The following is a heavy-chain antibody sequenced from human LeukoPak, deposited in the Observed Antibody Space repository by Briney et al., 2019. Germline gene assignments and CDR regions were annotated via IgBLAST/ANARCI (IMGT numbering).Heavy chain of an antibody. J-gene: IGHJ5*02. CDR3: ARETVDELTRTTGFDP. Sequence: GGSLRLSCAASGFTFSSYPLSWVRQAPGKGLEWVSAVSGSGGRTYYADSVKGRFTISRDNSKNTLYLQMNGLRAEDTAIYYCARETVDELTRTTGFDPWGQGTLVTGSS. CDR2: VSGSGGRT. V-gene: IGHV3-23*01. D-gene: IGHD1-7*01. CDR1: GFTFSSYP.